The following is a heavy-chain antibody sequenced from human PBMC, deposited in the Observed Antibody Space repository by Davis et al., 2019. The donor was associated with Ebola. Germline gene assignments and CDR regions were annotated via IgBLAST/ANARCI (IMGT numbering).Heavy chain of an antibody. CDR2: IWYDGSRK. CDR1: GFNFRSYG. D-gene: IGHD6-6*01. Sequence: PGGSLRLSCAASGFNFRSYGMHWVRQAPDKGLEWVAVIWYDGSRKYYGDSVKGRFTISRDNSTNLLYLQMNSLRAEDTAVYYCARGYSTSSGAFDIWGQGTMLIVSS. V-gene: IGHV3-33*01. J-gene: IGHJ3*02. CDR3: ARGYSTSSGAFDI.